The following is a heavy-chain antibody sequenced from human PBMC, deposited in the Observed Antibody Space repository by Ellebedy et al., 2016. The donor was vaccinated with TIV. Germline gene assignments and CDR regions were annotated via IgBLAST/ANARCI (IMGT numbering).Heavy chain of an antibody. CDR3: ARRSYVIPEVGIGY. J-gene: IGHJ4*02. D-gene: IGHD3-16*02. CDR1: GGSFSGYY. V-gene: IGHV4-34*01. CDR2: INHSGNT. Sequence: SETLSLXXAVYGGSFSGYYWSWNRQHPGKGLEWIGEINHSGNTNCNPSLKSRVTISVDTSKNQFSLRLNSMTAADTAVYYCARRSYVIPEVGIGYWGQGTRVTVSS.